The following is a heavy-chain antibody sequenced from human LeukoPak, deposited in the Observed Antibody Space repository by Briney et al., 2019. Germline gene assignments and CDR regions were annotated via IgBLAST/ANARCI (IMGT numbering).Heavy chain of an antibody. CDR2: ISVYNGNT. CDR1: GGTFSSYA. D-gene: IGHD6-13*01. CDR3: ARDHSSSCQLFDY. Sequence: ASVKVSCKASGGTFSSYAISWVRQAPGQGLEWMGWISVYNGNTNLAQKLQGRVTMTTDTSTTTAYMELRNLRSDDTAVYYCARDHSSSCQLFDYWGQGTLVTVSS. V-gene: IGHV1-18*01. J-gene: IGHJ4*02.